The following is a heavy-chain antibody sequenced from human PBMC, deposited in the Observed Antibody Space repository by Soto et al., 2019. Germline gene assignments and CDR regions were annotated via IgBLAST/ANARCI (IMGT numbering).Heavy chain of an antibody. CDR1: GGTFSSYT. V-gene: IGHV1-69*02. Sequence: QVQLVQSGAEVKKPGSSVKVSCKASGGTFSSYTISWVRQAPGQGLEWMGRIIPILGIANYAQKFQGRVTITADKSTSTAYMELSSLRSEDTAVYYCARGITMVRGVNPFDYWGQGTLVTVSS. J-gene: IGHJ4*02. D-gene: IGHD3-10*01. CDR3: ARGITMVRGVNPFDY. CDR2: IIPILGIA.